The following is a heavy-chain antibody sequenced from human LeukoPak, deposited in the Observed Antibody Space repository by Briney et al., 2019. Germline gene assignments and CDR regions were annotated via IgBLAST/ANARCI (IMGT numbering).Heavy chain of an antibody. CDR1: GFTFSSYA. Sequence: GGSLILSCAASGFTFSSYAMSWVRQAPGKGLEWVSTISGSASSTYSADSVKGRFTISRDNSGNTLYLQMNSLRAEDTALYHCARNNGMDVWGQGTMVIVSS. CDR2: ISGSASST. CDR3: ARNNGMDV. J-gene: IGHJ6*02. V-gene: IGHV3-23*01.